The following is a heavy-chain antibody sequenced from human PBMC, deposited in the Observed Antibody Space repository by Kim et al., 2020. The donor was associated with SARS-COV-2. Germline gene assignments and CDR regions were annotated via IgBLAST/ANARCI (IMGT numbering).Heavy chain of an antibody. CDR2: INARNDNT. V-gene: IGHV1-3*01. CDR3: ARGGRVVPASISRYNAMDV. D-gene: IGHD2-2*01. Sequence: ASVKVSCKPSGYTFTSYGIHWVRQAPGQRLEWMGWINARNDNTQYSQKFQGRVTITRDTSASTVYMELSSLRSEDTAVYYCARGGRVVPASISRYNAMDVWGQGTTVTVSS. J-gene: IGHJ6*02. CDR1: GYTFTSYG.